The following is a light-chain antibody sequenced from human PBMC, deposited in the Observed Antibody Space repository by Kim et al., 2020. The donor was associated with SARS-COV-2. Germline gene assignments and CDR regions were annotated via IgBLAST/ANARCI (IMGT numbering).Light chain of an antibody. J-gene: IGKJ2*01. CDR3: QQYSDWPPGDT. CDR1: QSVNSY. CDR2: GAS. V-gene: IGKV3-15*01. Sequence: EIVMTQSPATLSVSPGERATLSCRASQSVNSYLAWYQQKPGQAPRLFIYGASTRATGIPARFSGSGSGTEFTLTISSLQPEDFAVYSCQQYSDWPPGDTFGQGTKLEI.